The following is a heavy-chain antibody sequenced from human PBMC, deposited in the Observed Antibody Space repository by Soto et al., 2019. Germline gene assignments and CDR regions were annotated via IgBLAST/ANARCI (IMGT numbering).Heavy chain of an antibody. CDR2: IYWNDDK. V-gene: IGHV2-5*01. CDR1: GFSLSTSGVG. D-gene: IGHD6-19*01. Sequence: QITLKESGPTLVKPTQTLTLTCTFSGFSLSTSGVGVGWIRQPPGKALEWLALIYWNDDKRYSPSLKSRLTITKDTSKNQVVLTMTNMDPVDTATYYCAHMDLIAVAGLPYFQHWGQGTLVTVSS. J-gene: IGHJ1*01. CDR3: AHMDLIAVAGLPYFQH.